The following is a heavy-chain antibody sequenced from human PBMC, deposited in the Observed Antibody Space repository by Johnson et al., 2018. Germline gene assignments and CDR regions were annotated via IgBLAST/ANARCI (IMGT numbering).Heavy chain of an antibody. CDR3: ARVRRGYSYGYYYYYGMDV. CDR2: IIPIFGTA. Sequence: QVQLVESGAEVKKPGSSVKVSCKASGGTFSSYAISWVRQAPGQGLEWMGGIIPIFGTANYAQKFQGRVTIPADESTSTAYMELSSLRAEDTAVYYCARVRRGYSYGYYYYYGMDVWGQGTTVTVSS. V-gene: IGHV1-69*01. J-gene: IGHJ6*02. CDR1: GGTFSSYA. D-gene: IGHD5-18*01.